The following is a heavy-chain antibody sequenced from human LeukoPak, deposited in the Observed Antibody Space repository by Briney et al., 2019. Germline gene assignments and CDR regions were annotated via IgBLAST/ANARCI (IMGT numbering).Heavy chain of an antibody. CDR1: GFTFSSYA. D-gene: IGHD3-10*01. Sequence: GGSLRLSCAASGFTFSSYAMHWVRQAPGKGLEWVAVISYDGSNKYYADSVKGRFTISRDNSKNTLYLQMNSLRVEDTAVYYCARVLVRGVIESCFDPWGQGTLVTVSS. V-gene: IGHV3-30*04. J-gene: IGHJ5*02. CDR3: ARVLVRGVIESCFDP. CDR2: ISYDGSNK.